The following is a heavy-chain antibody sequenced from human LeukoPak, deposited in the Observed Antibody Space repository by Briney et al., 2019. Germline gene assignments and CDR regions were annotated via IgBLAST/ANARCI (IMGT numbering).Heavy chain of an antibody. V-gene: IGHV3-7*03. CDR1: GFTFSNYW. CDR3: ARDALDKDFDY. D-gene: IGHD1-1*01. J-gene: IGHJ4*02. CDR2: IKQDGSEK. Sequence: PGGSLRLSCAASGFTFSNYWMSWVRQAPGKGLEWVANIKQDGSEKYYVDSVKGRFTISRDNAKNSLYLQMNSLRAEDPAVYYCARDALDKDFDYWGQGTLVTVSS.